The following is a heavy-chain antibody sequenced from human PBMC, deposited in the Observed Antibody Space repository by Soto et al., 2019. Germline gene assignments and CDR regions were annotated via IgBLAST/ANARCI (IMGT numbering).Heavy chain of an antibody. Sequence: PSETLSLTCTVSGGSISSSSYYWSWIRQPPGKGLEWIGYIYYSGSTNYNPSLKSRVTISVDTSKNQFSLKLSSVTAADTAVYYCARHGSLRYFGWFDPWGQGTLVTVSS. J-gene: IGHJ5*02. CDR3: ARHGSLRYFGWFDP. D-gene: IGHD3-9*01. CDR1: GGSISSSSYY. V-gene: IGHV4-61*05. CDR2: IYYSGST.